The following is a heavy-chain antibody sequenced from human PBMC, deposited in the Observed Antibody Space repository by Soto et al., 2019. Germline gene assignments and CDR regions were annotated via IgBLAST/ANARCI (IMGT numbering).Heavy chain of an antibody. V-gene: IGHV4-39*01. Sequence: QLQLQESGPGLVKPSETLSLTCTVSGGSISSSSYYWGWIRQPPGKGLEWIGSIYYSGSTYYNPSLKSRVTISVDTSKNQFSLKLSSVTAADTAVYYCARRRSITGTTPYDRLNYGMDVWGQGTTVTVSS. CDR3: ARRRSITGTTPYDRLNYGMDV. CDR1: GGSISSSSYY. CDR2: IYYSGST. J-gene: IGHJ6*02. D-gene: IGHD1-7*01.